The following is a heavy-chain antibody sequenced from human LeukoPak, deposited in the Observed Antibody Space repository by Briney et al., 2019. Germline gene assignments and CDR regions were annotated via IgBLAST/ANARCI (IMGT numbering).Heavy chain of an antibody. Sequence: SVKVSCKASGGTFNSYAISWVRQAPGQGLEWMGRIIPILGIANYAQKFQGRVTITADKSTSTAYMELSSLRSEDTAVYYCATNPGPTRENSPLWGQGTMVTVSS. CDR3: ATNPGPTRENSPL. CDR2: IIPILGIA. D-gene: IGHD1-14*01. J-gene: IGHJ3*01. V-gene: IGHV1-69*04. CDR1: GGTFNSYA.